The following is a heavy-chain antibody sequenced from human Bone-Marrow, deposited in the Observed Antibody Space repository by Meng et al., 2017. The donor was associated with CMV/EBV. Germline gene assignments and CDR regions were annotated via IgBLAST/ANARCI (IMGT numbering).Heavy chain of an antibody. D-gene: IGHD3-3*01. V-gene: IGHV3-33*06. Sequence: GGSLRLSCAASRFTFSSYPMHWVRQAPGKGLEWVAVIWYDGSNKYYADSVKGRFTISRDNSKNTLYLQMNSLRAEDTAVYYCAKSSDFWSGYYYYYYGMDVWGQGTTVTVSS. CDR3: AKSSDFWSGYYYYYYGMDV. J-gene: IGHJ6*02. CDR2: IWYDGSNK. CDR1: RFTFSSYP.